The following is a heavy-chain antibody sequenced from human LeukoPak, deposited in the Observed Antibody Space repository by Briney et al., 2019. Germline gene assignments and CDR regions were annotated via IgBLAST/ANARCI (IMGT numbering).Heavy chain of an antibody. CDR3: AKGRIVGATRPPFDY. J-gene: IGHJ4*02. V-gene: IGHV3-23*01. CDR2: ISGSGGST. D-gene: IGHD1-26*01. CDR1: GFTFSSYA. Sequence: GGSLRLSCAASGFTFSSYAMSWVRQAPGKGLEWVSGISGSGGSTYYADSVKGRFTISRDNSKNTLYLQMNSLRAEDTAVYYCAKGRIVGATRPPFDYWGQGTLVTVSS.